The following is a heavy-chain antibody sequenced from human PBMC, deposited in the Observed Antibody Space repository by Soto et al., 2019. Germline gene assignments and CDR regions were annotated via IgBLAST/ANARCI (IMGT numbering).Heavy chain of an antibody. Sequence: SETLSLTCTVSGGSVSSGDYYWSWIRQPPGKGLEWIGYINYSGTTYYNPSLKSRIIISVDMSKNQLSLKLSSATAADTAAYYCAREHIVVVPTAMQGGFYYYGMDVWGQGTTVTVSS. V-gene: IGHV4-30-4*01. CDR2: INYSGTT. CDR3: AREHIVVVPTAMQGGFYYYGMDV. CDR1: GGSVSSGDYY. D-gene: IGHD2-2*01. J-gene: IGHJ6*02.